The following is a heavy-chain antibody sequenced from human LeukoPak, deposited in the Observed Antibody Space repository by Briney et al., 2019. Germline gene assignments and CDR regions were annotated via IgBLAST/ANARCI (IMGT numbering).Heavy chain of an antibody. V-gene: IGHV4-59*01. CDR1: GGSISSSY. Sequence: SETLSLTCTVSGGSISSSYWSWIRQPPGKGLEWIGYIYYTGSTTYNPSLKSRVTISVDTSKKQFSLKLRSVTAADTAVYYCARDYGDIPPDWYYDLWGRGTLVTVSS. CDR3: ARDYGDIPPDWYYDL. J-gene: IGHJ2*01. D-gene: IGHD4-17*01. CDR2: IYYTGST.